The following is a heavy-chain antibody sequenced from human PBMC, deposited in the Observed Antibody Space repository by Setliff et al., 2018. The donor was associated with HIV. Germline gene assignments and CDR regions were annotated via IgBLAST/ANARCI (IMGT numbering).Heavy chain of an antibody. CDR3: ARGGGVAVTTTGGTASFDY. J-gene: IGHJ4*02. Sequence: PSETLSLTCAVSGFSISRSYYWAWIRQPPGKGLEWIASVYHSGSTYYNPSLKSRVAISVDTSKNQFSPRVSSVTATDTAVYFCARGGGVAVTTTGGTASFDYWGQGTLVTVSS. CDR2: VYHSGST. V-gene: IGHV4-38-2*01. CDR1: GFSISRSYY. D-gene: IGHD2-15*01.